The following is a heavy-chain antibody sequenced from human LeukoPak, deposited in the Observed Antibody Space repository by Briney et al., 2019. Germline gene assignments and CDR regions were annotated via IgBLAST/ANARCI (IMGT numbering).Heavy chain of an antibody. J-gene: IGHJ3*02. CDR3: ARCIAAAADDAFDI. CDR2: IYYSGST. V-gene: IGHV4-61*01. CDR1: GGSISSSSYY. Sequence: SETLSLTCTVSGGSISSSSYYWSWIRQPPGKGLEWIGYIYYSGSTNYNPSLKSRVTISVDTSKNQFSLKLSSVTAADTAVYYCARCIAAAADDAFDIWGQGTMVTVSS. D-gene: IGHD6-13*01.